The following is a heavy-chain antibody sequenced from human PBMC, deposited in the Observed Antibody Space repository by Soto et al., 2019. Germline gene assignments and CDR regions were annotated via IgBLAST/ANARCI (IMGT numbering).Heavy chain of an antibody. V-gene: IGHV4-31*03. J-gene: IGHJ4*02. CDR2: IYHTGST. CDR3: AKTHQPDCTLDC. D-gene: IGHD2-21*02. CDR1: GGSLSSGGYY. Sequence: QVQLQESGPGLVKPSQTLSLTCTVSGGSLSSGGYYWSWIRQQAGKGLEWIAYIYHTGSTYYNPSLTSRLLISVDTSKNQCSLKMNSVTAADTAVYYCAKTHQPDCTLDCWVPGTLVTVSS.